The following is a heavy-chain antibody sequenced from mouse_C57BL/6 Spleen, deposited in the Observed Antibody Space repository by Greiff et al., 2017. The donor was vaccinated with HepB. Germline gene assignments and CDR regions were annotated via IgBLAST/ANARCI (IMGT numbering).Heavy chain of an antibody. CDR3: ARCRVGRDYYAMDN. CDR1: GYSFTSYY. Sequence: QFHLQQSGPELVKPGASVKISCKASGYSFTSYYIHWVKQRPGQGLEWIGWIYPGSGNTKYNEKFKGKATLTADTSSSTAYMQLSSLTSEDSAVYYCARCRVGRDYYAMDNWGRGTSVTVSS. V-gene: IGHV1-66*01. J-gene: IGHJ4*01. CDR2: IYPGSGNT. D-gene: IGHD4-1*01.